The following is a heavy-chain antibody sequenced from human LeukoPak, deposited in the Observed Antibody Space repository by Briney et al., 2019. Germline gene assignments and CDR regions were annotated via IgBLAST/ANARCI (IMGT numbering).Heavy chain of an antibody. V-gene: IGHV4-34*01. CDR2: INHSGST. CDR3: AREIIRFSSGWFDY. Sequence: LETLSLTCAVYGGSFSGYYWSWIRQPPGNGLEWIGEINHSGSTNYNPSLKSRVTISVDTSKNQFSLKLSSVTAADTAVYYCAREIIRFSSGWFDYWGQGTLVTVSS. CDR1: GGSFSGYY. J-gene: IGHJ4*02. D-gene: IGHD6-19*01.